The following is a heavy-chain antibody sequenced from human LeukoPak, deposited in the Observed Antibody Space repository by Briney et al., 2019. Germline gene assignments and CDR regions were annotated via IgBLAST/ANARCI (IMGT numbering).Heavy chain of an antibody. D-gene: IGHD5-12*01. V-gene: IGHV4-59*01. Sequence: SETLSLTCTVSGGSISSYYWSWIRQPPGKGLEWIGYIYYSGSTNYNPSLKSRVTISVDTSKNQFSLKLSFVTAADTAVYYCARVYSGYDEDYYYYYMDVWGKGTTVTVSS. CDR2: IYYSGST. CDR3: ARVYSGYDEDYYYYYMDV. J-gene: IGHJ6*03. CDR1: GGSISSYY.